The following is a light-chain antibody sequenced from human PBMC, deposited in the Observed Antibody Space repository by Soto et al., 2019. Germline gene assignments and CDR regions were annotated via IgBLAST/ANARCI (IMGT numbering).Light chain of an antibody. V-gene: IGKV3-20*01. CDR1: QSVSNNF. Sequence: EIVLTQSPGTLSLSPGQRATLACRASQSVSNNFLAWYQQKAGQAPRLLIYGASSRATGIPGSFSGSGYRTGYTLTISRLEPEEFAVYYCQLLGSSPRFTFGPGTKVDI. J-gene: IGKJ3*01. CDR3: QLLGSSPRFT. CDR2: GAS.